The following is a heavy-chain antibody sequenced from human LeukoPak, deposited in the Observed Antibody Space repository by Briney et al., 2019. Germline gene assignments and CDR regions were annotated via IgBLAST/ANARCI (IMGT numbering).Heavy chain of an antibody. V-gene: IGHV1-18*01. J-gene: IGHJ4*02. CDR1: GYTFTTYG. D-gene: IGHD2-8*02. Sequence: ASVKVSCKASGYTFTTYGISWVRQAPGQGLEWMGWISAYNGNTNYAQKFQGRVTMTTDTSTSTAYMELSSLRSEDTAVYYCAAVRNNTWYWVWDYWGQGTLVTVSS. CDR2: ISAYNGNT. CDR3: AAVRNNTWYWVWDY.